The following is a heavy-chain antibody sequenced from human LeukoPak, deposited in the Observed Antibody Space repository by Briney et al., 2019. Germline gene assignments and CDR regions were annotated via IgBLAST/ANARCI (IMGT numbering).Heavy chain of an antibody. D-gene: IGHD3-3*01. CDR1: GFTFSSYA. CDR3: AKDRTRGRFLEWLLYPSDY. Sequence: SGGSLRLSCAASGFTFSSYAMSWVRQAPGKGLEWVSAISGSGGSTYYADSVKGRFTISRDNSKNTLYLQMNSLRAEDTAVYYCAKDRTRGRFLEWLLYPSDYWGQGTLVTVSS. V-gene: IGHV3-23*01. J-gene: IGHJ4*02. CDR2: ISGSGGST.